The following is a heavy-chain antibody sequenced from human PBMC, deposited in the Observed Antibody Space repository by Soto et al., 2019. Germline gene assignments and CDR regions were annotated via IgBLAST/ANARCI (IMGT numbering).Heavy chain of an antibody. CDR3: AKGSSCTSVSCHLGPFEF. J-gene: IGHJ4*02. D-gene: IGHD2-8*02. CDR2: MSGSGATT. CDR1: GFTFSTYA. V-gene: IGHV3-23*01. Sequence: EVQLLESGGGFVQPGGSLRLSCAASGFTFSTYAMSWVRQSPGKGLEWVSAMSGSGATTHHADSVKGRFTISRDNSKNTRELQRNSLRAKDAAAYFCAKGSSCTSVSCHLGPFEFWGQGTLVTVSS.